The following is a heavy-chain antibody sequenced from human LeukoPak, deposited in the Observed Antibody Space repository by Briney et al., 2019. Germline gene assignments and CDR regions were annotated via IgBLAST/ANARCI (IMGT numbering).Heavy chain of an antibody. Sequence: SVKVSCKASGGTFSSYAISRVRQAPGQGLEWMGGIIPIFGTANYAQKFQGRVTITADESTSTAYMELSSLRSEDTAVYYCATSGIQLWFRWFDPWGQGTLVTVSS. CDR3: ATSGIQLWFRWFDP. J-gene: IGHJ5*02. CDR1: GGTFSSYA. CDR2: IIPIFGTA. V-gene: IGHV1-69*01. D-gene: IGHD5-18*01.